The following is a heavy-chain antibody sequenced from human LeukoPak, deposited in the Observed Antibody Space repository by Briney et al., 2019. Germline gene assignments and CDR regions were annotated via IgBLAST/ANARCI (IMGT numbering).Heavy chain of an antibody. V-gene: IGHV3-30*02. CDR2: IRYDGSNK. J-gene: IGHJ6*03. CDR3: ASIAAAGTLYYYYYYMDV. CDR1: GFTFSSYG. D-gene: IGHD6-13*01. Sequence: GGSLRLSCAASGFTFSSYGMHWVRQAPGKGLEWVAFIRYDGSNKYYADSVKGRFTISRDNSKNTLYLQMNSLRAEDTAVYYCASIAAAGTLYYYYYYMDVWGKGTTVTVSS.